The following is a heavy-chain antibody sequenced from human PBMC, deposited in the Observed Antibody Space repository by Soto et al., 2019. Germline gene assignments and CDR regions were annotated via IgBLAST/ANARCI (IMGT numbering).Heavy chain of an antibody. CDR2: IYYSGST. D-gene: IGHD3-3*01. V-gene: IGHV4-59*01. CDR1: GGSISTYY. CDR3: ARDGSRYDFWSGPYYFDY. J-gene: IGHJ4*02. Sequence: QVQLQESGPGLVKPSETLSLTCTVSGGSISTYYWSWIRQPPGKGLEWIGYIYYSGSTNYNPSLKSRVTISVDTFKNQFSLKLSSVSAADTAVYYCARDGSRYDFWSGPYYFDYWGQGTLVTVSS.